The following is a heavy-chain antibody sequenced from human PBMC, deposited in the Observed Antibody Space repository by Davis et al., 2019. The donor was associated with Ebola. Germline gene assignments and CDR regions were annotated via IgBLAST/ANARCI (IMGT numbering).Heavy chain of an antibody. CDR2: INPNDGRT. D-gene: IGHD5-12*01. V-gene: IGHV1-46*03. CDR1: GYTFTNYY. CDR3: TTPGGQDSGYDVFDI. J-gene: IGHJ3*02. Sequence: ASVKVSCKASGYTFTNYYMHWVRQPPGQGLEWMGMINPNDGRTIYAQKFQGRVTVTRDTSTTTVYMDLSSLRSEDTALYYCTTPGGQDSGYDVFDIRGQGTMVTVSS.